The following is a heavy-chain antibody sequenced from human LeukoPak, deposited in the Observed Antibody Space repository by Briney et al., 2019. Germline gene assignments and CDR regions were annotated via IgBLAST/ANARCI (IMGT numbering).Heavy chain of an antibody. CDR3: ARLEGSTWPWYYSDY. Sequence: ASVKVSCKASGYTFTSYYTHWVRQAPGQGLEWMGMINPSGGSTNYAQKFQGTITMTRDTSTSTVYMELSSLGSEDTAIYYCARLEGSTWPWYYSDYWGQGTLVTVSS. V-gene: IGHV1-46*01. CDR2: INPSGGST. D-gene: IGHD6-13*01. J-gene: IGHJ4*02. CDR1: GYTFTSYY.